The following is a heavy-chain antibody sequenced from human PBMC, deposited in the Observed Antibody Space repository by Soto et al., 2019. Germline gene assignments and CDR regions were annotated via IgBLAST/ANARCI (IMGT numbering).Heavy chain of an antibody. V-gene: IGHV2-70*11. Sequence: EIRPALGNPTQPLTLKCTFSGFPLSTSGMCVSWIRQPPGKALEWLARTDWDDDKYYSTSLKNRLTISKDTSKNQVVLTMTNMDPVDTATYYCARHAGPNYGAYVAYWGHGTLVTVSS. CDR1: GFPLSTSGMC. J-gene: IGHJ4*01. CDR2: TDWDDDK. CDR3: ARHAGPNYGAYVAY. D-gene: IGHD4-17*01.